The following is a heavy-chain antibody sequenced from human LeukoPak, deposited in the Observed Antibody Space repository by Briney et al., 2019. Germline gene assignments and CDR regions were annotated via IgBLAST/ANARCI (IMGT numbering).Heavy chain of an antibody. J-gene: IGHJ4*02. Sequence: ASVKVSCKASGYTFTGYYMHWVRQPPGQGLEWMGIINPSGGSTSYAQKFQGRVTMTRDMSTSTVYMELSRLRSADTAVYYCARDRDSGSYYDFDYWGQGTLVTVSS. D-gene: IGHD1-26*01. CDR3: ARDRDSGSYYDFDY. V-gene: IGHV1-46*01. CDR2: INPSGGST. CDR1: GYTFTGYY.